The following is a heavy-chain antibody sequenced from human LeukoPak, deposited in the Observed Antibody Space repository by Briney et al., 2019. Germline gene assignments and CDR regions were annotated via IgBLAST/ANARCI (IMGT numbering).Heavy chain of an antibody. CDR3: ASLYYYDSSGYGVRYYYGMDV. CDR1: GFTFSSYS. V-gene: IGHV3-21*01. J-gene: IGHJ6*02. CDR2: ISSSSSYI. Sequence: PGGSLRLSCAASGFTFSSYSMNWVRQAPGKGLEWASSISSSSSYIYYADSVKGRFTISRDNAKNSLYLQMNSLRAEDTAVYYCASLYYYDSSGYGVRYYYGMDVWGQGTTVTVSS. D-gene: IGHD3-22*01.